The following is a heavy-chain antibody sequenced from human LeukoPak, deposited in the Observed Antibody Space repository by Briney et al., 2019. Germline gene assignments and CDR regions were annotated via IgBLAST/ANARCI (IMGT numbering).Heavy chain of an antibody. CDR2: ISSSGSTI. CDR1: GFTFSDHY. J-gene: IGHJ4*02. V-gene: IGHV3-11*01. CDR3: AKDQVVGATNY. Sequence: GGSLRLSCAASGFTFSDHYMSWIRQAPGKGLEWVSYISSSGSTIYYADSVKGRFTISRDNSKNTLYLQMNSLRAEDTAVYYCAKDQVVGATNYWGQGTLVTVSS. D-gene: IGHD1-26*01.